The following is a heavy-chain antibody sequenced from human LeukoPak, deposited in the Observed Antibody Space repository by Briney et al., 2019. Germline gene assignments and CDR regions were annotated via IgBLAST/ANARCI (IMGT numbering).Heavy chain of an antibody. Sequence: PGRSLRLSCAASGFTFSNYAMHWVRQAPGKGLEWVAFVRYDESTKFYADSVKGRFTISRDNSKTTLYLQMNSLRAEDTAVYYCAKDVPAAYFDYWGQGTLVTVSS. J-gene: IGHJ4*02. CDR2: VRYDESTK. CDR1: GFTFSNYA. CDR3: AKDVPAAYFDY. D-gene: IGHD2-2*01. V-gene: IGHV3-30*04.